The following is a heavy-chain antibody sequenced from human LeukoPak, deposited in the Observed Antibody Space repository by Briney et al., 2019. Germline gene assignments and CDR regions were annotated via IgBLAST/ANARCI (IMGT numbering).Heavy chain of an antibody. CDR2: INHSGST. J-gene: IGHJ4*02. V-gene: IGHV4-34*01. D-gene: IGHD5-18*01. CDR3: ARSGYSYGLDY. Sequence: SETLSLTCAVYGGSFSGYYWNWIRQPPGKGLEWIGEINHSGSTNYNPSLKSRVTISVDTSKNQFSLKLSSVTAADTAVYYCARSGYSYGLDYWGQGTLVTVSS. CDR1: GGSFSGYY.